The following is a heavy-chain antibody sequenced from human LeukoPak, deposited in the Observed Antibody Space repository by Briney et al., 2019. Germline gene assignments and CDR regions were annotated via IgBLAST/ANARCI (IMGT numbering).Heavy chain of an antibody. CDR2: ISYDGSNK. CDR3: AKDLLALQFTFDGLLPPNWFDP. J-gene: IGHJ5*02. V-gene: IGHV3-30*18. D-gene: IGHD3-9*01. Sequence: GRSLRLSCAASGFTFSSYGMHWVRQAPGKGLEWVSVISYDGSNKYYADSVKGRFTISRDNSKNTIYLQMNSLRDEDTAVYYCAKDLLALQFTFDGLLPPNWFDPWGQGTLVTVSS. CDR1: GFTFSSYG.